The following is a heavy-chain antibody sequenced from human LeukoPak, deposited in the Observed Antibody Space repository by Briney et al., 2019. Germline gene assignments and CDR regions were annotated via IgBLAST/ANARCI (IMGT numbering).Heavy chain of an antibody. D-gene: IGHD4-11*01. CDR2: IKQDGSDK. Sequence: PGGSLRLSCAASGFTFSNYWVNWVRQAPGKGLEWVANIKQDGSDKYYVDSVKGRFTISRDNAKNSLYLQMNSLRAEDTAVYYCAREKGNYNGYYNYYMDVWGKGTTVTVSS. J-gene: IGHJ6*03. V-gene: IGHV3-7*01. CDR3: AREKGNYNGYYNYYMDV. CDR1: GFTFSNYW.